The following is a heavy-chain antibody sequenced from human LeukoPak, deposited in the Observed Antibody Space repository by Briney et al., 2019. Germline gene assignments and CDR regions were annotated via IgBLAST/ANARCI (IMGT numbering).Heavy chain of an antibody. V-gene: IGHV3-7*01. J-gene: IGHJ4*02. D-gene: IGHD1-7*01. CDR2: IRQDGSET. CDR3: ASRAGKPGNTPWCFDY. Sequence: GGSLRLACAASGSTFTNYWMTWVRQAPGKGPEWVANIRQDGSETNYVDSVRGLFTIARDNTKNSLYLQMTSLRGEDTAVYYCASRAGKPGNTPWCFDYWGQGALVTVSS. CDR1: GSTFTNYW.